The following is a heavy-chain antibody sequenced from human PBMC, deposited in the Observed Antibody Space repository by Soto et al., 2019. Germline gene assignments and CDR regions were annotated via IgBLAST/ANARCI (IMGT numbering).Heavy chain of an antibody. Sequence: GGSLRLSCAASGFTFDDYAMHWVRQAPGKGLEWVSGISWNSGSIGYADSVKGRFTISRDNAKNSLYLQMNSLRAEDTALYYCAKDKHQWLRLAQFDYWGQGTLVTVSS. CDR2: ISWNSGSI. V-gene: IGHV3-9*01. CDR3: AKDKHQWLRLAQFDY. CDR1: GFTFDDYA. J-gene: IGHJ4*02. D-gene: IGHD5-12*01.